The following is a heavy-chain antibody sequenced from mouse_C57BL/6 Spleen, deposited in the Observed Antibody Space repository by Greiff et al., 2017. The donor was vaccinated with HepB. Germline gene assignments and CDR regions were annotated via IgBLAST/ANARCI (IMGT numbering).Heavy chain of an antibody. CDR3: ARDPNYYGSSFYYFDY. J-gene: IGHJ2*01. V-gene: IGHV5-4*01. CDR1: GFTFSSYA. D-gene: IGHD1-1*01. CDR2: ISDGGSYT. Sequence: EVHLVESGGGLVKPGGSLKLSCAASGFTFSSYAMSWVRQTPEKRLEWVATISDGGSYTYYPDNVKGRFTISRDNAKNNLYLQMSHLKSEDTAMYYCARDPNYYGSSFYYFDYWGQGTTLTVSS.